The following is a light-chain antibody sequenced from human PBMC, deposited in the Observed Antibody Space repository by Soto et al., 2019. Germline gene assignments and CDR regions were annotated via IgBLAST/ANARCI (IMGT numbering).Light chain of an antibody. J-gene: IGKJ5*01. V-gene: IGKV3-11*01. CDR3: QQRSVWPIT. CDR2: DAS. CDR1: QSISRY. Sequence: EIVLTQSHGTLSLSPGERTTLXCRASQSISRYLAWYQQKPGQGPRLLIYDASHRATGVPARFSGSGSGTDFTLTISGLEPEDFAVYYCQQRSVWPITFGQGTRLEIK.